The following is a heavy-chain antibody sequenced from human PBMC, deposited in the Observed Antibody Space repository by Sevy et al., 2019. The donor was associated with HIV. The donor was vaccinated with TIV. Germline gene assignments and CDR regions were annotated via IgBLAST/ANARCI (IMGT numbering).Heavy chain of an antibody. CDR2: IGFDGSNT. Sequence: GGSLRLSCEAFGFTFSTHGMHWVRQAPGKGLEGVAVIGFDGSNTYNADSVKGRFTNSRDIAKNPLHLQMNSLRVEDTAFYYCARDLEFYDYGDYGPAFMPDYWGQGTLVTVSS. CDR1: GFTFSTHG. D-gene: IGHD4-17*01. V-gene: IGHV3-33*01. J-gene: IGHJ4*02. CDR3: ARDLEFYDYGDYGPAFMPDY.